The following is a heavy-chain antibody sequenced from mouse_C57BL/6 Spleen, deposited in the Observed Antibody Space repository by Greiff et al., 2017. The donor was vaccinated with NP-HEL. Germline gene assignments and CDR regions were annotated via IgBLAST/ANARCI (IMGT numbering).Heavy chain of an antibody. V-gene: IGHV14-2*01. Sequence: EVQLQESGAELVKPGASVKLSCTASGFNIKDYYMHWVKQRTEQGLEWIGRIDPEDGETKYAPKFQGKATITADTSSNTAYLQLSSLTSEDTAVYYCAPGGRKLPNYYAMDYWGQGTSVTVSS. D-gene: IGHD2-12*01. CDR3: APGGRKLPNYYAMDY. CDR2: IDPEDGET. J-gene: IGHJ4*01. CDR1: GFNIKDYY.